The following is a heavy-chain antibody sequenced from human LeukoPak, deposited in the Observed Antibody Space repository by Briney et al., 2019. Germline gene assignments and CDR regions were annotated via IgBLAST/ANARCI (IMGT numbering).Heavy chain of an antibody. CDR3: ARVRGDIVVVPAAILRDYYYYYMDV. CDR2: INPNSGGT. Sequence: ASVKVSCKASGYTFTSYGISWVRQAPGQGLEWMGWINPNSGGTNYAQKFQGRVTMTRDTSISTAYMELSRLRSDDTAVYYCARVRGDIVVVPAAILRDYYYYYMDVWGKGATVTVSS. D-gene: IGHD2-2*01. J-gene: IGHJ6*03. CDR1: GYTFTSYG. V-gene: IGHV1-2*02.